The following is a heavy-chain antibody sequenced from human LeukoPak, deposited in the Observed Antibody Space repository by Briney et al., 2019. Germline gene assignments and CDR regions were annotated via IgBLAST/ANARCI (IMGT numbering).Heavy chain of an antibody. CDR1: GGSISSYY. Sequence: PSETLSLTCSVSGGSISSYYWSWIRQPPGKGLEWIGDIYYSGSTYYNPSLKSRVTISVDTSKNQFSLKLSSVTAADTAVYYCARVDYDSSFWGQGTLVTVSS. D-gene: IGHD3-22*01. V-gene: IGHV4-59*12. CDR2: IYYSGST. J-gene: IGHJ4*02. CDR3: ARVDYDSSF.